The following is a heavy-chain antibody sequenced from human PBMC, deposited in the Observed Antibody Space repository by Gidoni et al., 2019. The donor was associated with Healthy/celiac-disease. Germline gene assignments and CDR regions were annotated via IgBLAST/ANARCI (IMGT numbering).Heavy chain of an antibody. V-gene: IGHV3-7*03. J-gene: IGHJ5*02. CDR1: GCTFSSYW. CDR2: IKQDGSEK. CDR3: ARDQGPPLKGFDP. Sequence: EVQLVESGGGLVQPGGSLRLSCAASGCTFSSYWMSWVRQAPGKGLEWVANIKQDGSEKYYVDSVKGRFTISRDNAKNSLYLQMNSLRAEDTAVYYCARDQGPPLKGFDPWGQGTLVTVSS.